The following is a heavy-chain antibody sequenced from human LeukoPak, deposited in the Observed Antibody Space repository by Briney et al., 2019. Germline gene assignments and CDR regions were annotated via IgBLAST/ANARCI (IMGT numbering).Heavy chain of an antibody. CDR3: ASIYSYGSMGAFDI. CDR2: IYYSGST. Sequence: SETLSLTCTVPGGSISSSSYYWGWIRQPPGKGLEWIGSIYYSGSTYYNPSLKSRVTISVDTSKTQFSLKLSSVTAADTAVYYCASIYSYGSMGAFDIWGQGTMVTVSS. J-gene: IGHJ3*02. CDR1: GGSISSSSYY. D-gene: IGHD5-18*01. V-gene: IGHV4-39*07.